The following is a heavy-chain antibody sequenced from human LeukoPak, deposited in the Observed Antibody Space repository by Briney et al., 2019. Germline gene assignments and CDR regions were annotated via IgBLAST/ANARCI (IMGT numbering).Heavy chain of an antibody. CDR2: INPDSGDT. Sequence: ASVKDSCKASGYTFTGYYLHWVRQAPGQGLEWMGWINPDSGDTNYLQKFQGRVTMTRDTSISTAYMELSRLSSDDTAVYYCTRDLLGSSRTFDPWGQGTVVTVSS. V-gene: IGHV1-2*02. CDR3: TRDLLGSSRTFDP. D-gene: IGHD3-10*01. J-gene: IGHJ5*02. CDR1: GYTFTGYY.